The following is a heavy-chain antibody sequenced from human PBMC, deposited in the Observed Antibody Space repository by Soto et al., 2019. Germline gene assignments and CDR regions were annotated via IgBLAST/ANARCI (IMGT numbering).Heavy chain of an antibody. CDR2: ISNSGNYI. V-gene: IGHV3-21*01. Sequence: PGGSLRLSCAASGFTFSTYTIDWVRQAPGKGLEWVSSISNSGNYIYYADSVKGRFTISRDNTKNSVSLQMNSLRAEDTAVYFCARVVVVSHWSPYFDKWGQGTLVTVSS. J-gene: IGHJ4*02. D-gene: IGHD2-8*02. CDR3: ARVVVVSHWSPYFDK. CDR1: GFTFSTYT.